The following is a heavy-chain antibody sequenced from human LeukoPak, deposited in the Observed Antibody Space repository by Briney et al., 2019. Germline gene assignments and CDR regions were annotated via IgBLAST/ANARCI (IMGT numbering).Heavy chain of an antibody. CDR2: MNPNSGNT. V-gene: IGHV1-8*01. J-gene: IGHJ3*02. Sequence: GASVKVSCKASGYTFTSYDINWVRQATGQGLEWMGWMNPNSGNTGYARKFQGRVTMTRNTSISTAYMELSSLRSEDTAVYYCATTTAMVTGAFDIWGQGTMVTVSS. D-gene: IGHD5-18*01. CDR1: GYTFTSYD. CDR3: ATTTAMVTGAFDI.